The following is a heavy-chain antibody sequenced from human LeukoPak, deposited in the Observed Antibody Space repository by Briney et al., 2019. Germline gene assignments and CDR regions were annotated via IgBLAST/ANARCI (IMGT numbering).Heavy chain of an antibody. V-gene: IGHV3-30*02. CDR1: GFTFSSYG. J-gene: IGHJ4*02. CDR3: ATIMVRGVSSFDYFDY. CDR2: IRYDGSNK. Sequence: PGGSLRLSCAASGFTFSSYGMHWVRQAPGKGLEWVAFIRYDGSNKYYADSVKGRFTISRDNSKNTLYLQMNSLRAEDTAVYYCATIMVRGVSSFDYFDYWGQGTLVTVSS. D-gene: IGHD3-10*01.